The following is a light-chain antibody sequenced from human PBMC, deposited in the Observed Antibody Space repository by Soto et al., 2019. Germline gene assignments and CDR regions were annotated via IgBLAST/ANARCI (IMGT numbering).Light chain of an antibody. CDR1: QSVSSY. CDR3: QQRSNWPRT. J-gene: IGKJ1*01. CDR2: DAS. Sequence: EIVLTQSPGTLSLSPGERATLSCRASQSVSSYLAWYQQKVGQAPRLLIYDASNRATGIPARFSGSWSGTDFTLTISRLEPEDFAVYYCQQRSNWPRTFGQGTKVEIK. V-gene: IGKV3-11*01.